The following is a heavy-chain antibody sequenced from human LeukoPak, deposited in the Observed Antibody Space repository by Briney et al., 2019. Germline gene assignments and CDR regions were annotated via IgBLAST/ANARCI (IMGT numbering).Heavy chain of an antibody. CDR2: IKQDGSEK. Sequence: GGSLRLSCAASGFTFSSYWMSWVRQAPGKGLEWVANIKQDGSEKYYVDSVKGRFTISRDNSKNTLYLQMNSLRAEDTAVYYCANSLTRLIVVVPTGFWGQGTLVTVSS. V-gene: IGHV3-7*03. CDR3: ANSLTRLIVVVPTGF. CDR1: GFTFSSYW. D-gene: IGHD3-22*01. J-gene: IGHJ4*02.